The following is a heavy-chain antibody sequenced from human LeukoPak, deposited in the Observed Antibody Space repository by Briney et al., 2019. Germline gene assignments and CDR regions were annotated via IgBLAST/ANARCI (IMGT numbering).Heavy chain of an antibody. CDR2: INHSGST. Sequence: SETLSLTCAVYGGSFSGYYWSWIRQPPGKGLEWIGEINHSGSTNYNPSLKSRVTISVDTSKNQFSLKLSSVTAADTAVYYCARATCGSSTSCWAANWFDPWGQGTLVTVSS. V-gene: IGHV4-34*01. J-gene: IGHJ5*02. CDR3: ARATCGSSTSCWAANWFDP. D-gene: IGHD2-2*01. CDR1: GGSFSGYY.